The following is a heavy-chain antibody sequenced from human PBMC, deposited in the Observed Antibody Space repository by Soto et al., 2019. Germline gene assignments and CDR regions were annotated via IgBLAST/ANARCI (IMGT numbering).Heavy chain of an antibody. CDR2: INHSGST. J-gene: IGHJ4*02. V-gene: IGHV4-34*01. CDR3: ARGGRANIVVVVAATRAFAY. Sequence: SETLSLTCAVYGGSFSGYYWSWIRQPPGKGLEWIGEINHSGSTNYNPSLKSRVTISVDTSKNQFSLKLSSVTAADTAVYYCARGGRANIVVVVAATRAFAYWGQGTLVT. CDR1: GGSFSGYY. D-gene: IGHD2-15*01.